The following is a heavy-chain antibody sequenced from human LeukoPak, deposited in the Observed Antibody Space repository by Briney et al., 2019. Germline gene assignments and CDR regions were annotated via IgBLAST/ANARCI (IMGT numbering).Heavy chain of an antibody. CDR1: GYSISSGYY. CDR3: ARGSGSYAIGY. D-gene: IGHD1-26*01. J-gene: IGHJ4*02. CDR2: IYHSGST. Sequence: SETLSLTCTVSGYSISSGYYWGWIRPPPGKGLEWIGSIYHSGSTYYNPSLKSRVTISVDKSKNQFSLKLSSVTAADTAVYYCARGSGSYAIGYWGQGTLVTVSS. V-gene: IGHV4-38-2*02.